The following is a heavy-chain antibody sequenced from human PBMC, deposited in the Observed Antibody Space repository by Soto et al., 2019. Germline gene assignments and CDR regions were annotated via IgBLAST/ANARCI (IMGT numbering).Heavy chain of an antibody. CDR1: GGSISSSSFH. J-gene: IGHJ5*02. CDR3: VRRDRAASTDWGFDT. V-gene: IGHV4-39*01. Sequence: LQLQESGPGLVKPSETLSLTCIVSGGSISSSSFHWGWIRQPPGKGLEWIGSIYYRGSTYYSPSIKSPVNITVVTSKTLVSLMLKPVTAPYTAVYFCVRRDRAASTDWGFDTCGQGT. D-gene: IGHD3-9*01. CDR2: IYYRGST.